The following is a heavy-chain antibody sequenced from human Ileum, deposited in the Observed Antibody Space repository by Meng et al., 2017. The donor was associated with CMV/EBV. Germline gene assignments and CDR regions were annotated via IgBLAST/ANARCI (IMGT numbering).Heavy chain of an antibody. Sequence: SETLSLTCNVSGGSISDYHWTWIRQPPGMGLEWIGYIYYTGTTYYNPSLKSRVTISVDTSKNHFSLKLSSVTAADTAVYYCARVKANVGEIDDWGQGTRVTVSS. V-gene: IGHV4-59*01. CDR1: GGSISDYH. CDR3: ARVKANVGEIDD. D-gene: IGHD3-16*01. CDR2: IYYTGTT. J-gene: IGHJ4*02.